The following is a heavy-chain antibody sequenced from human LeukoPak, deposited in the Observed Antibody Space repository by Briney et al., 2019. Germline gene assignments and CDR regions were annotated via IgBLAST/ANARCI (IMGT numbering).Heavy chain of an antibody. V-gene: IGHV3-74*01. D-gene: IGHD6-19*01. CDR3: AREYSSGWASDY. CDR2: INNDGNYT. J-gene: IGHJ4*02. Sequence: PGGTLRLSCAVSGFTFSSYWMNWVRQAPGKGLVWVSRINNDGNYTTYADSVKGRFTIPRDNAKNTLSLQMNSLRAEDTAVYYCAREYSSGWASDYWGQGTLVTVSS. CDR1: GFTFSSYW.